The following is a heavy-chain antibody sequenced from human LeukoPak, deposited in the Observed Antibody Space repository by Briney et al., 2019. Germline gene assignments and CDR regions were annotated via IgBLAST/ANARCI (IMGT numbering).Heavy chain of an antibody. D-gene: IGHD3-10*01. V-gene: IGHV4-59*01. CDR1: GGSISGYY. Sequence: SGTLSLTCTVSGGSISGYYWSWIRQPPGKGLEWIGYIYYSGSTNYNPSLMSRVTISIDTSKNQFSLKLSSVTAADTAVYYCARDLGYYGSGGSDWFDPWGQGTLVTVSS. J-gene: IGHJ5*02. CDR2: IYYSGST. CDR3: ARDLGYYGSGGSDWFDP.